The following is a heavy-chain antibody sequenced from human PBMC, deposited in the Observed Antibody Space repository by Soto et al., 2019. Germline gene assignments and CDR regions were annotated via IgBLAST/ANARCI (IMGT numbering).Heavy chain of an antibody. V-gene: IGHV4-59*01. CDR2: IYYSGST. Sequence: SETLSLTCTVSGGSISSYYWSWIRQPPGKGLEWIGYIYYSGSTNYNPSLKSRVTISVDTSKNQFSLKLSSVTAADTAVYYCARGGYYDSSGPVSGAFDIWGQGTMVT. CDR3: ARGGYYDSSGPVSGAFDI. CDR1: GGSISSYY. J-gene: IGHJ3*02. D-gene: IGHD3-22*01.